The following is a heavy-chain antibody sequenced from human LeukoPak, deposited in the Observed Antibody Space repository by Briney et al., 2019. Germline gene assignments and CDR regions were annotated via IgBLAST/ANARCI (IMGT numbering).Heavy chain of an antibody. V-gene: IGHV4-39*06. J-gene: IGHJ6*03. D-gene: IGHD2/OR15-2a*01. CDR2: ISYSGST. CDR1: GGSLSSSSYS. Sequence: SETLSLTCIVSGGSLSSSSYSWGWIRQPPGKGLEWIASISYSGSTYYNPSLKSRVTISVDTSKNQFTLKLSSVTAADTAVYYCARYAAQRLSSGYYYYMDVWGKGTTVTVSS. CDR3: ARYAAQRLSSGYYYYMDV.